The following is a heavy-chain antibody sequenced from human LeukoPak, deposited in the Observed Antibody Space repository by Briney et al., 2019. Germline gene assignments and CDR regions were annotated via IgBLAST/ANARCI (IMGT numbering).Heavy chain of an antibody. CDR2: IYPGDSDT. Sequence: GESLKISCKVSGYSFTNYWIGWVRQMPGKGLEWMGIIYPGDSDTRYSPSFQGQVTISADKSISAAYLQWSSLTASDTAMYFCARPRVVAATTSRAAFDIWGQGTLVSVSS. CDR3: ARPRVVAATTSRAAFDI. D-gene: IGHD2-15*01. V-gene: IGHV5-51*01. CDR1: GYSFTNYW. J-gene: IGHJ3*02.